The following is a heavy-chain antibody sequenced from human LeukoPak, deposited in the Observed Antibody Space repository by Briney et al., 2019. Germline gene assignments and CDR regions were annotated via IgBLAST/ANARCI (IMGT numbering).Heavy chain of an antibody. CDR2: IYSGGST. J-gene: IGHJ6*03. CDR1: GFTVSSNY. V-gene: IGHV3-66*04. Sequence: GGSLRLSCAASGFTVSSNYMSWVRQAPGKGLEWVSVIYSGGSTYYADSVKGRFTISRDNSKNTLYLQMNSLRAEDTAVYYCARHDIAAAGSVYYYYYMDVWGKGTTVTISS. CDR3: ARHDIAAAGSVYYYYYMDV. D-gene: IGHD6-13*01.